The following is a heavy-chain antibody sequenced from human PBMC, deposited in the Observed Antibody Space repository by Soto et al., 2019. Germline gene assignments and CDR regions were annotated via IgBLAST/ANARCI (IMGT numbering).Heavy chain of an antibody. D-gene: IGHD3-22*01. Sequence: PGGSLRLSCAASGFTFSGYGRHWVRQAPGKGLEWVAVISYDGSNKYYADSVKGRFTISRDNSKNTLYLQMNSLRAEDTAVYYCAKDRSYYDSSGYSYGMDVWGQGTTVTVSS. V-gene: IGHV3-30*18. CDR3: AKDRSYYDSSGYSYGMDV. J-gene: IGHJ6*02. CDR1: GFTFSGYG. CDR2: ISYDGSNK.